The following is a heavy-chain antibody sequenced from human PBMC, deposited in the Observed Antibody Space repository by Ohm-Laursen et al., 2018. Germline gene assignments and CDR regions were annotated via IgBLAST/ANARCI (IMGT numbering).Heavy chain of an antibody. D-gene: IGHD3-22*01. J-gene: IGHJ5*02. Sequence: LRLSCTASGFIVSSTYMDWVRQPPGKGLEWIGSIYYSGSTYYNPSLKSRVTISVDTSKNQFSLKLSSVTAADTAVYYCARLTYDSSGYYLGWFDPWGQGTLVTVSS. CDR2: IYYSGST. V-gene: IGHV4-39*01. CDR3: ARLTYDSSGYYLGWFDP. CDR1: GFIVSSTY.